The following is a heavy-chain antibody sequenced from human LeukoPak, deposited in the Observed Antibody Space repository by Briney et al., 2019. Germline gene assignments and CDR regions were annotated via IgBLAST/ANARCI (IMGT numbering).Heavy chain of an antibody. CDR1: GGSISSTTYY. D-gene: IGHD3-10*01. J-gene: IGHJ4*02. V-gene: IGHV4-39*01. CDR3: ALYASGSFDY. CDR2: IYYSGST. Sequence: PSETLSLTCTVSGGSISSTTYYWGWIRQPPGKGLEWIGSIYYSGSTYYSPSLKSRVTISVNTSKNQFSLRLSSVTAADTAVYYCALYASGSFDYWGQGTLVTVSS.